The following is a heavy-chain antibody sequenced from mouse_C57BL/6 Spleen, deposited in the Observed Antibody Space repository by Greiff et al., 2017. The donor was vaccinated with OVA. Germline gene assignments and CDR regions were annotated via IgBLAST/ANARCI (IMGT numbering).Heavy chain of an antibody. D-gene: IGHD2-5*01. CDR3: ARSYYSNPAWFAY. CDR1: GYTFTSYW. J-gene: IGHJ3*01. V-gene: IGHV1-64*01. Sequence: VQLQQPGAELVKPGASVKLSCKASGYTFTSYWMHWVKQRPGQGLEWIGMIHPNSGSTNYNEKFKSKATLTVDKSSSTAYMQLSSLTSEDSAVYDCARSYYSNPAWFAYWGQGTLVTVSA. CDR2: IHPNSGST.